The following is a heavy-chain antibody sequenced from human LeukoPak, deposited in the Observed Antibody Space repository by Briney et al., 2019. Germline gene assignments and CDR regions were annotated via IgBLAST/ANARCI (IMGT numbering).Heavy chain of an antibody. CDR3: ARPPSGDY. J-gene: IGHJ4*02. D-gene: IGHD3-10*01. Sequence: GGSLRPSCAASSFTVSSSYMTWVRQAPGKGLEWVSIIYSGGSTYYADSVKGRFTISRDISKNTLYLQMNSLRAEDTAVYYCARPPSGDYWGQGTLVTVSS. CDR2: IYSGGST. CDR1: SFTVSSSY. V-gene: IGHV3-66*04.